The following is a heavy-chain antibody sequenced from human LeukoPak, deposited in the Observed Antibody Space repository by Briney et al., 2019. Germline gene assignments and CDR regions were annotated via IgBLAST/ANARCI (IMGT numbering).Heavy chain of an antibody. CDR2: INSDGSST. CDR3: ARDPGDGYNPDY. V-gene: IGHV3-74*01. Sequence: GGSLRLSCAASGFTFSSYWMHWVRQAPGKGLVWVSRINSDGSSTSYADSAKGRFTISRDNAKNTLYLQMNSLRAEDTAVYYCARDPGDGYNPDYWGQGTLVTVSS. CDR1: GFTFSSYW. D-gene: IGHD5-24*01. J-gene: IGHJ4*02.